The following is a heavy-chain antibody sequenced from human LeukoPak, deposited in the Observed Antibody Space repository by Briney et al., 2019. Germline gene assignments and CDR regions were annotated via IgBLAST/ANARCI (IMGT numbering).Heavy chain of an antibody. CDR2: ISGSGGST. J-gene: IGHJ4*02. CDR3: AKDRASGYYYSSLDY. D-gene: IGHD3-22*01. CDR1: GFTFSSYA. V-gene: IGHV3-23*01. Sequence: PGGSLRLSCAASGFTFSSYAMSWVRQAPGKGLEWVSAISGSGGSTYYADSVKGRFTISRDNSKNTLYLQMNSLRAEDTAVYYCAKDRASGYYYSSLDYWGQGTLVTVSS.